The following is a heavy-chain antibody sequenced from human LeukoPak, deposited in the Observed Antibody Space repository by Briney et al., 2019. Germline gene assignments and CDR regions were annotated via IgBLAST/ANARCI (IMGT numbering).Heavy chain of an antibody. J-gene: IGHJ4*02. CDR2: ISWNSGSI. D-gene: IGHD6-13*01. CDR1: GFTFDDYA. Sequence: GGSLRLSCAASGFTFDDYAMHRVRQAPGKGLEWVSGISWNSGSIGYADSVKGRFTISRDNAKNSLYLQMNSLRAEDTALYYCAKDIAAAGTAIDYWGQGTLVTVSS. CDR3: AKDIAAAGTAIDY. V-gene: IGHV3-9*01.